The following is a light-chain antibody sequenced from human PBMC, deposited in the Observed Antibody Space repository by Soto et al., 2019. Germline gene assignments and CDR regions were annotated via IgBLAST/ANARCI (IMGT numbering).Light chain of an antibody. Sequence: DIQMTQSPPSLSASVGDTVAITCRASQDISNYLAWYQQKPGKVPKLLIYAASTLQSGVPSRFSGRGSGTDFTLTISSLQPEDVATYYCQKYYNAPWTFGRGTKVEI. CDR3: QKYYNAPWT. J-gene: IGKJ1*01. V-gene: IGKV1-27*01. CDR1: QDISNY. CDR2: AAS.